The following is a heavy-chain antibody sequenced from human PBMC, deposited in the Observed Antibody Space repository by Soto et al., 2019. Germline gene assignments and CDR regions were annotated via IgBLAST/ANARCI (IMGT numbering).Heavy chain of an antibody. CDR1: GYTLTELS. CDR3: ATDRPGTSSRIGMDV. J-gene: IGHJ6*02. D-gene: IGHD2-2*01. CDR2: FDPEDGET. Sequence: ASVKVSCKVSGYTLTELSMHWVRQAPGKGLEWMGGFDPEDGETIYAQKFQGRVTMTEDTSTDTAYTELSSLRSEDTAVYYCATDRPGTSSRIGMDVWGQGTTVTVSS. V-gene: IGHV1-24*01.